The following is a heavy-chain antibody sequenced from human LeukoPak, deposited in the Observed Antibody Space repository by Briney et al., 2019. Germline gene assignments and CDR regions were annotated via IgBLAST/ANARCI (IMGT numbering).Heavy chain of an antibody. CDR1: GYTFTSYY. CDR2: VNPSGGST. V-gene: IGHV1-46*01. Sequence: ASVKVSCKASGYTFTSYYMHWVRQAPGQGLEWMGIVNPSGGSTSYAQKFQGRVTMTRDTSTSTVYMELSSLRSEDTAVYYCAREGNDRDFDYWGQGTLVTISS. D-gene: IGHD1-1*01. J-gene: IGHJ4*02. CDR3: AREGNDRDFDY.